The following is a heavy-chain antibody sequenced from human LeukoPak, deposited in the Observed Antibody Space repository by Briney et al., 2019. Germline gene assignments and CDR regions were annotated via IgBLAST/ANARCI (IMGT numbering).Heavy chain of an antibody. CDR1: GGSISSSSYY. Sequence: PSETLSLTCTVSGGSISSSSYYWGWIRQPPGKGLERIGSIYYSGSTYYNPSLKSRVTISVDTSKNQFSLKLSSVTAADTAVYYCARVITMDAFDIWGQGTMVTVSS. D-gene: IGHD3-10*01. CDR3: ARVITMDAFDI. J-gene: IGHJ3*02. CDR2: IYYSGST. V-gene: IGHV4-39*07.